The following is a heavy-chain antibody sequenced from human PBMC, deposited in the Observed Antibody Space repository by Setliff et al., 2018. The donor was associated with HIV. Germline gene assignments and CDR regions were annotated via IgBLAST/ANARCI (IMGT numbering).Heavy chain of an antibody. CDR1: GVSINDHY. D-gene: IGHD2-8*02. CDR3: ARLIHTGLLYFDF. CDR2: IYSSGTT. J-gene: IGHJ4*02. Sequence: SETLSLTCFVSGVSINDHYWGWIRQPPGKGLEWIGYIYSSGTTEYNPSVESRVTMSLDTSRDQFSLNLRSVTAADTAVYFCARLIHTGLLYFDFWGLGTLVTVS. V-gene: IGHV4-4*09.